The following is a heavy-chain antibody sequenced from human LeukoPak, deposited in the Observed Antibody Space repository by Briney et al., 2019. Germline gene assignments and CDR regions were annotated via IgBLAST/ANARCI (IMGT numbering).Heavy chain of an antibody. D-gene: IGHD3-22*01. CDR1: AFTFSSYQ. CDR2: ISSSASTI. J-gene: IGHJ4*02. CDR3: ARIDTSGFYHIPTDY. Sequence: PGGSLRLSCAASAFTFSSYQMNWVRQAPGKGLEWISYISSSASTIYYGDSVKGRFTISRDNAKNSLYLQMKSLRAEDTAVYYCARIDTSGFYHIPTDYWGQGTLVTVSS. V-gene: IGHV3-48*03.